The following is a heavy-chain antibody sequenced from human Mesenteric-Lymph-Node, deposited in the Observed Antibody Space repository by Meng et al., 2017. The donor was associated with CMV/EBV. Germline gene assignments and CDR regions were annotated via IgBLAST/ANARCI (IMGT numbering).Heavy chain of an antibody. V-gene: IGHV3-21*01. Sequence: AASGFTFSNYAMSWVRQAPGKGLEWVSSISSSSDYIYYTDSVKGRFSISRDNAKNSLYLQMNSLRAEDTAVYYCARSSIAALNWFDPWGQGTLVTVSS. CDR1: GFTFSNYA. D-gene: IGHD6-6*01. J-gene: IGHJ5*02. CDR2: ISSSSDYI. CDR3: ARSSIAALNWFDP.